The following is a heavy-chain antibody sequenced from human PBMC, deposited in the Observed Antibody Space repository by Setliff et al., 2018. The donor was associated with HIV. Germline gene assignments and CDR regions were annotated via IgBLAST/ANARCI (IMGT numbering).Heavy chain of an antibody. Sequence: PSETLSLTCAVSGYAINNNFFWGWVRQPPGKGLEWIGSIYHSGSTNYNPSLESRVTISVDTSKNQFSLRLRSVTAADTAVYYCARSLTKQLVLGTSREYYFDSWGLGALVTVSS. CDR1: GYAINNNFF. V-gene: IGHV4-38-2*01. D-gene: IGHD6-13*01. J-gene: IGHJ4*02. CDR3: ARSLTKQLVLGTSREYYFDS. CDR2: IYHSGST.